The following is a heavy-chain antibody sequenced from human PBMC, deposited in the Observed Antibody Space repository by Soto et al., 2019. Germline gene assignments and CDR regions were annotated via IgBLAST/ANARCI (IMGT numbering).Heavy chain of an antibody. V-gene: IGHV3-15*07. D-gene: IGHD5-18*01. CDR2: IKSKTDGGTT. CDR3: TTDGAHLWA. J-gene: IGHJ5*02. Sequence: EVQLVESGGGLVKPGGSLRLSCAASGFTFGNAWMNWVRQAPGKGLEWVARIKSKTDGGTTDYAAPVKGRFSISRDDSKNTLYLQMNSLRTEDTAVYSCTTDGAHLWAWGQGTVVTVSS. CDR1: GFTFGNAW.